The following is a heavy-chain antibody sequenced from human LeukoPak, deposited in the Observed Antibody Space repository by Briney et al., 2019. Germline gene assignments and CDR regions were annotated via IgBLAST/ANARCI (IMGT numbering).Heavy chain of an antibody. J-gene: IGHJ4*02. CDR3: AREFGPEEQQLGIDY. CDR1: GFTVSSNY. V-gene: IGHV3-53*01. Sequence: GGSLRLPCAASGFTVSSNYMSWVRQAPGRGLEWVSVIYSGGSTYYADSVKGRFTISRDNAKNSLYLQMNSLRAEDTAVYYCAREFGPEEQQLGIDYWGQGTLVTVSS. CDR2: IYSGGST. D-gene: IGHD6-13*01.